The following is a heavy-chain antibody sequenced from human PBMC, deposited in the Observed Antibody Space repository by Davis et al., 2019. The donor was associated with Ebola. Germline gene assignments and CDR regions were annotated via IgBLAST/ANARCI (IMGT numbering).Heavy chain of an antibody. V-gene: IGHV1-18*04. CDR2: ISAYNGNT. Sequence: AASVKVSCKASGYTFTSYGISWVRQAPGQGLEWMGWISAYNGNTKYSQKFQGRVTITRDTSASTAYMELSSLRSEDTAVYYCARDQRFGIPKDPRGMDVWGKGTTVTVSS. D-gene: IGHD3-16*01. CDR1: GYTFTSYG. J-gene: IGHJ6*04. CDR3: ARDQRFGIPKDPRGMDV.